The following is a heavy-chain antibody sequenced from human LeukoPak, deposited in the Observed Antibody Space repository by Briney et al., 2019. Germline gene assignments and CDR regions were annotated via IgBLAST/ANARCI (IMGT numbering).Heavy chain of an antibody. J-gene: IGHJ4*02. D-gene: IGHD3-10*01. CDR1: GGSINSGDYY. CDR2: ICYSGTT. Sequence: SQTLSLTCTVSGGSINSGDYYWSWLRQPPGKDLEWVGYICYSGTTYYNPSLKSRVTISIDSSKNQFPLKQSSVTAAATAVYYGARVYGTVWFGIDCWGQGNLVTVSS. V-gene: IGHV4-30-4*01. CDR3: ARVYGTVWFGIDC.